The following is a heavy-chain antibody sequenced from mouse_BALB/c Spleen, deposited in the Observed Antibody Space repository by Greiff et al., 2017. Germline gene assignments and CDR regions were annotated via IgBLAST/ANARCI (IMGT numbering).Heavy chain of an antibody. D-gene: IGHD1-1*01. CDR3: ARKGYGSSYGYFDY. CDR2: IWSGGST. J-gene: IGHJ2*01. V-gene: IGHV2-4-1*01. CDR1: GFSLTSYG. Sequence: QVHVKQSGPGLVQPSQSLSITCTVSGFSLTSYGVHWVRQSPGKGLEWLGVIWSGGSTDYNAAFISRLSISKDNSKSQVFFKMNSLQADDTAIYYCARKGYGSSYGYFDYWGQGTTLTVSS.